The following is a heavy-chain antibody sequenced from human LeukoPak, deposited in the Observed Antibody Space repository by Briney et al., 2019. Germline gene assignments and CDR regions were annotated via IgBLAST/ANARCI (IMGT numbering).Heavy chain of an antibody. CDR1: DASISGYY. J-gene: IGHJ4*02. CDR3: TRESRPFCPFAF. Sequence: SETLSLTCTVSDASISGYYWSWIRQPPGKGLEWIGSIHFSGSTNYNPSLRSRVTISVDTSKNQLSLKLSSVTAADTALYYCTRESRPFCPFAFWGQGVMVTVSS. D-gene: IGHD2-2*01. V-gene: IGHV4-59*12. CDR2: IHFSGST.